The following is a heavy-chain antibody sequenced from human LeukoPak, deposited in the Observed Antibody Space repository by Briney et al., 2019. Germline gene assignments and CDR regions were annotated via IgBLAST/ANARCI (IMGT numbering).Heavy chain of an antibody. J-gene: IGHJ4*02. D-gene: IGHD3-22*01. Sequence: SETLSLTCTVSGGSISSYYWSWIRQPPGKGLEWLGYIYNNGNTNYNPSLKSRVTISVDTSKNQFSLKLSSVTAADTAVYYCARVYYDSSGYNFDYWGQGTLVTVSS. V-gene: IGHV4-59*01. CDR2: IYNNGNT. CDR1: GGSISSYY. CDR3: ARVYYDSSGYNFDY.